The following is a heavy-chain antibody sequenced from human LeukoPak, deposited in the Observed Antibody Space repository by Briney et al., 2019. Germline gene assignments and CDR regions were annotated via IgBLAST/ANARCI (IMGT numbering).Heavy chain of an antibody. D-gene: IGHD2-2*01. Sequence: ASVKVSCKVSGYTLTELSMHWVRQAPGKGLEWMGGFDPEDGETIYAQKFQGRVTTTEDTSTDTAYMELSSLRSEDTAVYYCATVDCSSTSCPTRYYYYYGMDVWGQGTTVTVSS. CDR1: GYTLTELS. CDR2: FDPEDGET. J-gene: IGHJ6*02. CDR3: ATVDCSSTSCPTRYYYYYGMDV. V-gene: IGHV1-24*01.